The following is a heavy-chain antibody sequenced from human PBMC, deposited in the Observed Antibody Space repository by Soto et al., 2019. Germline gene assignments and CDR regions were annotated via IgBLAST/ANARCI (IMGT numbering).Heavy chain of an antibody. J-gene: IGHJ6*03. CDR3: AKDIGRAYYYYYMDV. CDR2: ISWNGASI. D-gene: IGHD1-26*01. V-gene: IGHV3-9*01. CDR1: GFTFGDYA. Sequence: GGSLRLSCAASGFTFGDYAMHWVRQAPGKGLEWVSVISWNGASIAYADSVKGRFTISRDNAKNSLYLEMNSLRAEDAALYYCAKDIGRAYYYYYMDVWGKGTTVTVSS.